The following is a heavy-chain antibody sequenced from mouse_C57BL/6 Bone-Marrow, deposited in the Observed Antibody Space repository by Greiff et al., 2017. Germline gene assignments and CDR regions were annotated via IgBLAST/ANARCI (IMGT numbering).Heavy chain of an antibody. V-gene: IGHV7-3*01. CDR3: ARWLRQRVYFDY. D-gene: IGHD2-2*01. J-gene: IGHJ2*01. Sequence: EVKLMESGGGLVQPGGPLSLSCAASGFTFTDYYMSWVRQPPGKALEWLGFIRNKANGYTTEYSASVKGRFTISRDNSQSILYLQMNALRAEDSATYYCARWLRQRVYFDYWGQGTTLTVSS. CDR2: IRNKANGYTT. CDR1: GFTFTDYY.